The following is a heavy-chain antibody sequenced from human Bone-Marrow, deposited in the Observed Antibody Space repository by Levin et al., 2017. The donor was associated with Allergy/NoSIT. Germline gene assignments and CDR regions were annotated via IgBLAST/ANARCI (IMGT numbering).Heavy chain of an antibody. Sequence: PGGSLRLSCAASGFTFSSYGMHWVRQAPGKGLEWVAVISYDGSNKYYADSVKGRFTISRDNSKNTLYLQMNSLRAEDTAVYYCAKSQRGYRYGYCAFDIWGQGTMVTVSS. CDR3: AKSQRGYRYGYCAFDI. CDR1: GFTFSSYG. V-gene: IGHV3-30*18. CDR2: ISYDGSNK. J-gene: IGHJ3*02. D-gene: IGHD5-18*01.